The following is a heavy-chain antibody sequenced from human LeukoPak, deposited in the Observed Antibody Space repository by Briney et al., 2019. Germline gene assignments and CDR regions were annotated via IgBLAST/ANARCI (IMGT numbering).Heavy chain of an antibody. V-gene: IGHV3-30*02. D-gene: IGHD2-21*01. CDR1: GFTFSNYG. CDR3: AKDVNAYCSGDCSDY. J-gene: IGHJ4*02. Sequence: GGSLRLSCAASGFTFSNYGMHWVRQAPGKGLEWVAFIWYDGSKKYYADSVKGRFTISRDNSKNMVSLVMNSLRTEDTAVYYCAKDVNAYCSGDCSDYWGQGTLVTVSS. CDR2: IWYDGSKK.